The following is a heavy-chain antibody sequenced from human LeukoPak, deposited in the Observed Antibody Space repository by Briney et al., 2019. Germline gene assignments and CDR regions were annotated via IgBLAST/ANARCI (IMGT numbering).Heavy chain of an antibody. J-gene: IGHJ6*02. D-gene: IGHD6-6*01. CDR1: QFSFSAYS. CDR3: ATTSIGGGGLDV. V-gene: IGHV3-21*01. Sequence: GSLRLSCAASQFSFSAYSINWVRQAPGKGLEWVSAISGSGSYIYYADSVQGRFTISRDNAKNSLNLQMNSLRVEDTAVYYCATTSIGGGGLDVWGRGATVTVSS. CDR2: ISGSGSYI.